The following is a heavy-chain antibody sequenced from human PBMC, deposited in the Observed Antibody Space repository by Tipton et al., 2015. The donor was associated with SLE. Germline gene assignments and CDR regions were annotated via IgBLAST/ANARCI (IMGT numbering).Heavy chain of an antibody. J-gene: IGHJ5*02. V-gene: IGHV4-59*08. Sequence: TLSLTCTVSGGSISPYYWSWIRQPPGKGLEWIGYIFYTGVTNYNPSLKRRVAISLDTSKYQFSLELSSVTAADTAAYYCARGTMFGVVPGRLVPWGQGVLVTVSS. D-gene: IGHD3-3*01. CDR1: GGSISPYY. CDR2: IFYTGVT. CDR3: ARGTMFGVVPGRLVP.